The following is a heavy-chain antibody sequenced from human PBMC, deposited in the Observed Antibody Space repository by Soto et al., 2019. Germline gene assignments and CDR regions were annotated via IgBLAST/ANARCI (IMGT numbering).Heavy chain of an antibody. D-gene: IGHD3-3*01. Sequence: ASVKVSCKASGYTFTSYGISWVRQAPGQGLEWMGWISAYNGNTTYAQKLQGRVTMTTDTSTSTAYMELRSLRSEDTAVYYCARDKYYDFWSGVVWFDPWGQGTLVIVSS. CDR3: ARDKYYDFWSGVVWFDP. CDR2: ISAYNGNT. CDR1: GYTFTSYG. V-gene: IGHV1-18*04. J-gene: IGHJ5*02.